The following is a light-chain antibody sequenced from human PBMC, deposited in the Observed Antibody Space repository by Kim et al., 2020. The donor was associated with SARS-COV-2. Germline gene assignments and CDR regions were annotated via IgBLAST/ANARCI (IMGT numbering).Light chain of an antibody. Sequence: APGKTAMITCGGNKIGSKSVHWYQQSPGQAPVLVIYYDSDRPSGIPERFSGSNSGNTATLAISRVEAGDEADYYCQVWDSSSEHRVFGGGTQLTVL. V-gene: IGLV3-21*04. CDR2: YDS. CDR3: QVWDSSSEHRV. CDR1: KIGSKS. J-gene: IGLJ3*02.